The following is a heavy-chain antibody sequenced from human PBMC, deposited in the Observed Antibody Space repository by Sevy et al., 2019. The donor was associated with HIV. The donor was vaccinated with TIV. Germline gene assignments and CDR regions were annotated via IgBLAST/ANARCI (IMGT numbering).Heavy chain of an antibody. V-gene: IGHV4-39*01. J-gene: IGHJ4*02. D-gene: IGHD6-19*01. CDR1: GASISSSGYY. CDR2: INYSGYI. CDR3: AGPILTYNNGLCYYDD. Sequence: SETLSLTCTVSGASISSSGYYWGWIRQPPGKGLEWIASINYSGYIFYNPSLKSRVTISADTSKNQFSLDLNSVTAADTAIYYCAGPILTYNNGLCYYDDWGQGTVVTVSS.